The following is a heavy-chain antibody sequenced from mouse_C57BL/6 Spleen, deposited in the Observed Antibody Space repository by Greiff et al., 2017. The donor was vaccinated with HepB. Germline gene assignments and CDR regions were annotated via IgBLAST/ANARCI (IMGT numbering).Heavy chain of an antibody. CDR1: GYSFTGYY. CDR2: INPSTGGT. V-gene: IGHV1-42*01. J-gene: IGHJ3*01. Sequence: VQLQQSGPELVKPGASVKISCKASGYSFTGYYMNWVKQSPEKSLEWIGEINPSTGGTTYNQKFKAKATLTVDTSSSTAYMQLKSLTSEDSAVYYCARKYYDYDGRFAYWGQGTLVTVSA. D-gene: IGHD2-4*01. CDR3: ARKYYDYDGRFAY.